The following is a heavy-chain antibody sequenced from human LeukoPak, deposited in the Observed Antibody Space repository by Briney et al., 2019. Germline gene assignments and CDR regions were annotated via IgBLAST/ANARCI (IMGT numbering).Heavy chain of an antibody. J-gene: IGHJ4*02. Sequence: SETLSLTCTVSGGSISSGDFYWTWIRQNPGKGLEWIGYTHYSGSTYYNPSLKSRVTISVDTSKNQFSLKLSSVAAADTAVYYCAREVNWNSATLFDRWGQETLVTVSS. CDR2: THYSGST. D-gene: IGHD1-7*01. CDR1: GGSISSGDFY. V-gene: IGHV4-31*03. CDR3: AREVNWNSATLFDR.